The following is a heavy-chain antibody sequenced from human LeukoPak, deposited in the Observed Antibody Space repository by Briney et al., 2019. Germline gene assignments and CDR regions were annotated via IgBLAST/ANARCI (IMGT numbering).Heavy chain of an antibody. D-gene: IGHD2-2*01. CDR3: AKSRFVVVPAAHFDY. CDR2: ISGSGGST. Sequence: SCKASGGTFSSYAMSWVRQAPGKGLEWVSAISGSGGSTYYADSVKGRFTISRDNSKNTLYLQMNSLRAEDTAVYYCAKSRFVVVPAAHFDYWGQGTLVTVSS. J-gene: IGHJ4*02. CDR1: GGTFSSYA. V-gene: IGHV3-23*01.